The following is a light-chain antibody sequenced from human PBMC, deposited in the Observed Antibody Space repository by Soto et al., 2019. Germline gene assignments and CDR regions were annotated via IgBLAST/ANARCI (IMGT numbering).Light chain of an antibody. V-gene: IGKV3-20*01. CDR1: QSVGSTY. CDR3: QQYGRSPYT. CDR2: GAS. J-gene: IGKJ2*01. Sequence: EIVLTQSPGTLSLSPGERAALSCRASQSVGSTYLAWYQQKPGQAPRLLIYGASSRATGIADRFSGSGSETHFTLTISRLEPEDFAVYYCQQYGRSPYTFGQGTKLEIK.